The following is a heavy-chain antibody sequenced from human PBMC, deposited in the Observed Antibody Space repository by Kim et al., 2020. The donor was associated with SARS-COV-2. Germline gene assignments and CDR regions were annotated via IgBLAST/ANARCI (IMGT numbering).Heavy chain of an antibody. J-gene: IGHJ3*02. V-gene: IGHV4-59*01. Sequence: SETLSLTCTVSGGSISSYYWSWIRQPPGKGLEWIGYIYYSGSTNYNPSLKSRVTISVDTSKNQFSLKLSSVTAADTAVYYCARDGAAGIGAFDIWGQGT. CDR1: GGSISSYY. CDR3: ARDGAAGIGAFDI. CDR2: IYYSGST. D-gene: IGHD6-13*01.